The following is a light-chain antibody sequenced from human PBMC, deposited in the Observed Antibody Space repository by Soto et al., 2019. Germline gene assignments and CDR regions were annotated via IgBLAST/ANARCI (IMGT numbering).Light chain of an antibody. J-gene: IGKJ2*01. CDR2: KAS. CDR1: QNINTW. Sequence: DIQMTQSPSTLSASVGDRVTITCRTTQNINTWLAWYQQKPGKAPNLLIYKASSLESGVSSRFSGSGSGTEFTLTISSLQPDDSATYYCQQYNSYSSFTFGQGTKLEIK. V-gene: IGKV1-5*03. CDR3: QQYNSYSSFT.